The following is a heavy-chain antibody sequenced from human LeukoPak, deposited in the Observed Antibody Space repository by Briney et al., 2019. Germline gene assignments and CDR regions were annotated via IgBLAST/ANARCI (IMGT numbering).Heavy chain of an antibody. J-gene: IGHJ2*01. CDR2: IYTSGST. V-gene: IGHV4-61*02. CDR3: ARESVLRFKRYFDL. Sequence: SETLSLTCTVSGGSISSGSYYWSWIRQPAGKGLEWIGRIYTSGSTNYNPSLKSRVTISVDTSKNQFSLKLSSVTAADTAVYYCARESVLRFKRYFDLWGRGTLVTVSS. CDR1: GGSISSGSYY. D-gene: IGHD3-3*01.